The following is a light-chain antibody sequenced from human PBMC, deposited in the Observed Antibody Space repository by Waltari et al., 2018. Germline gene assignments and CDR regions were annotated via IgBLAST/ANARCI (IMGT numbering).Light chain of an antibody. CDR1: QSISSW. CDR2: KAS. CDR3: QQYNSYSPA. J-gene: IGKJ1*01. V-gene: IGKV1-5*03. Sequence: DIQMTQSPSTLSASVGDRVTITCRASQSISSWLAWYQQKPGKAPKLLIYKASSLESGVPSRFSGSGSGTDFPLTISSLQPDDVATYYCQQYNSYSPAFSQGTRVEIK.